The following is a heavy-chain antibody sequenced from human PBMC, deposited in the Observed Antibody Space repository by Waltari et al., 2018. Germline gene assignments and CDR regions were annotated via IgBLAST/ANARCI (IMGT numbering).Heavy chain of an antibody. V-gene: IGHV1-69*05. Sequence: QVQLVQSGAEVKKPGSSVKVSCKASGGTFSSYAISWVRQAPGQGLEWMGGIIPIFGTANYAQKFQGRVTITTDESTSTAYMELSSLRSEDTAVYYCARDPSLGYCSGGSCKGDAFDIWGQGTMVTVSA. CDR3: ARDPSLGYCSGGSCKGDAFDI. D-gene: IGHD2-15*01. CDR2: IIPIFGTA. J-gene: IGHJ3*02. CDR1: GGTFSSYA.